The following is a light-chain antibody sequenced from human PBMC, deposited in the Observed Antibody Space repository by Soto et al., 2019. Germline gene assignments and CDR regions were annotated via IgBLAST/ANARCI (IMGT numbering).Light chain of an antibody. CDR1: QSVSRN. J-gene: IGKJ4*01. Sequence: EIVMTQSPATLSVSPGERATLSCRASQSVSRNLAWYQQKPGQAPRLLIYGASTRATGIPARFSGSGSGTEFTITISRLHAEDVAVYYCQQDNNWPPLTFGGGTKVELK. CDR2: GAS. V-gene: IGKV3-15*01. CDR3: QQDNNWPPLT.